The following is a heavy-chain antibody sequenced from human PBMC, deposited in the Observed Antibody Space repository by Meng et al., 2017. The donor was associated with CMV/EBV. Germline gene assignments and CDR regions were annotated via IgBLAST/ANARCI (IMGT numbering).Heavy chain of an antibody. CDR3: ARGGNWFDP. V-gene: IGHV4-34*01. CDR2: INHSGST. Sequence: QVQLQQWGAGLLKPSATLSLTWAVYGGSFSGYYWSWIRQPPGKGLEWIGEINHSGSTNYNPSLKSRVTISVDTSKNQFSLKLSSVTAADTAVYYCARGGNWFDPWGQGTLVTVSS. CDR1: GGSFSGYY. J-gene: IGHJ5*02.